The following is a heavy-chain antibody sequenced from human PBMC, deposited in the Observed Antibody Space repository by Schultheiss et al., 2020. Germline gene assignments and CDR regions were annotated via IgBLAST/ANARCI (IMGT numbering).Heavy chain of an antibody. D-gene: IGHD6-13*01. V-gene: IGHV1-3*01. CDR2: INAGNGNT. Sequence: ASVKVSCKASGYTFTSYAMHWVRQAPGQRLEWMGWINAGNGNTKYSQKFQGRVTITRDTSASTAYMELSSLRSEDTAVYYCARDIHLAVAAAGFDTWCQGTLVTVSS. CDR1: GYTFTSYA. CDR3: ARDIHLAVAAAGFDT. J-gene: IGHJ5*02.